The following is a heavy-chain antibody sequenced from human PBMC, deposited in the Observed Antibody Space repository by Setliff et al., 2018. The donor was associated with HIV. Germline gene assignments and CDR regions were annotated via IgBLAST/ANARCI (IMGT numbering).Heavy chain of an antibody. V-gene: IGHV4-39*01. Sequence: SETLSLTCIVSGDFISSTDSYWGWIRQPPGKGLEWIGSVYYAGGSYYNPSLKSRITMSVDTAKTQLSLKLSAVTAADTAVYYCARLLSFPGDHSDSSDSWGQGTLVTVSS. CDR2: VYYAGGS. CDR3: ARLLSFPGDHSDSSDS. J-gene: IGHJ4*02. D-gene: IGHD3-22*01. CDR1: GDFISSTDSY.